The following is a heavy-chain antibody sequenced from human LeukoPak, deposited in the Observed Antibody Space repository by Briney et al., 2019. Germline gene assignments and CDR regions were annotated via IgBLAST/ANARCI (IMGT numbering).Heavy chain of an antibody. CDR1: DFTFSTYA. J-gene: IGHJ4*02. D-gene: IGHD3-22*01. CDR3: AKLPHETRYYYDSSGYYIN. V-gene: IGHV3-23*01. Sequence: QSGGSLRLSCAASDFTFSTYAMSWVRQAPGKGLEWVSTISGGGDATYYVDSVKGRFTISRDNSKNTLYLQMNSLRAEDTAVYYCAKLPHETRYYYDSSGYYINWGQGTLVTVSS. CDR2: ISGGGDAT.